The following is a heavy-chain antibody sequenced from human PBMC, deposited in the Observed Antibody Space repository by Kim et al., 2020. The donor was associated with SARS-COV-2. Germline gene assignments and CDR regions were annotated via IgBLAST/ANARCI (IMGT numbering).Heavy chain of an antibody. D-gene: IGHD1-26*01. CDR3: VKVRPEVGYDY. J-gene: IGHJ4*02. CDR1: GFTFSSYW. Sequence: GGSLRLSCAASGFTFSSYWMHWVRQVPGKGLVWVSRSNSDGTTTNYADSVKGRFSISRDNAKNTLYLQMNSLRAEDTAVYYCVKVRPEVGYDYWGQGTLVTVSS. CDR2: SNSDGTTT. V-gene: IGHV3-74*01.